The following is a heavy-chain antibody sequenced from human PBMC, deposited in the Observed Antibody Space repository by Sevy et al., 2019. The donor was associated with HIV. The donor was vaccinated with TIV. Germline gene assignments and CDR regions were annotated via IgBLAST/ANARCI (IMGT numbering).Heavy chain of an antibody. CDR1: GGSFSNTLFY. Sequence: SETLSLTCTVSGGSFSNTLFYWAWIRQSPGKGLEWIGTIDYNGQTYYNPSLESRVSISVETPKNQFSLKLNSLTGADTAIYYCARQAWDIVVEVALIGAWGQGTMVTVSS. V-gene: IGHV4-39*01. CDR3: ARQAWDIVVEVALIGA. J-gene: IGHJ3*01. CDR2: IDYNGQT. D-gene: IGHD2-15*01.